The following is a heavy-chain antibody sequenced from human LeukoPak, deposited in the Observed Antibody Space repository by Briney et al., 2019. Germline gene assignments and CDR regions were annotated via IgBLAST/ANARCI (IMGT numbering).Heavy chain of an antibody. CDR1: GFTFSTYA. D-gene: IGHD2-15*01. Sequence: GGSLRLSCAASGFTFSTYAMSWVRQAPGKGLEWVSVISGSGGSTYYADSVKGRFTISRDNSKNTLHLQMNSLRAEDTAVYYCAKQLGYCSDGSCYFPYWGQGTLVTVSS. J-gene: IGHJ4*02. V-gene: IGHV3-23*01. CDR2: ISGSGGST. CDR3: AKQLGYCSDGSCYFPY.